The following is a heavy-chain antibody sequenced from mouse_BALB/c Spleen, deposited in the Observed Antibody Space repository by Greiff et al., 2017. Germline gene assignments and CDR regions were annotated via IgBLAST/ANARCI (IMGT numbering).Heavy chain of an antibody. CDR2: IYPGNSDT. D-gene: IGHD1-1*01. CDR1: GYTFTSYW. Sequence: EVQLVESGTVLARPGASVKMSCKASGYTFTSYWMHWVKQRPGQGLEWIGAIYPGNSDTSYNQKFKGKAKLTAVTSTSTAYMELSSLTNEDSAVYYCTRDLRGYYYGSSSAWFAYWGQGTLVTVSA. CDR3: TRDLRGYYYGSSSAWFAY. V-gene: IGHV1-5*01. J-gene: IGHJ3*01.